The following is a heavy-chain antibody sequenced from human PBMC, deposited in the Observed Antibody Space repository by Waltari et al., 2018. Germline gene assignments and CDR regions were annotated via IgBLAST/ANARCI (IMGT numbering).Heavy chain of an antibody. V-gene: IGHV3-13*01. CDR3: ARDKFGVGYDY. CDR1: GFTFSSYD. J-gene: IGHJ4*02. CDR2: IGTAGDT. D-gene: IGHD3-3*01. Sequence: EVQLVESGGGLVQPGGSLRLSCAASGFTFSSYDMHWVRQATGKGLEWVSAIGTAGDTYYPGSGKGRFTISRENAKNSLYLQMNSLRAGDTAVYYCARDKFGVGYDYWGQGTLVTVSS.